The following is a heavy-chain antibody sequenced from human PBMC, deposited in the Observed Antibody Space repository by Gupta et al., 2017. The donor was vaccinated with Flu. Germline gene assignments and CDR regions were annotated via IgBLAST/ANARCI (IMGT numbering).Heavy chain of an antibody. CDR1: GFSFSSYW. D-gene: IGHD1-26*01. CDR3: GRVGEGGP. V-gene: IGHV3-74*03. CDR2: MNTDGSST. J-gene: IGHJ5*02. Sequence: VQLVESGGGLVQPGGSLRLSCAASGFSFSSYWMHWVRHSPGKGLVWVSHMNTDGSSTTYADSVKGRFTISRENAKNTLYLKMNSLGAEDAAVYYCGRVGEGGPWGQGTLVTVSS.